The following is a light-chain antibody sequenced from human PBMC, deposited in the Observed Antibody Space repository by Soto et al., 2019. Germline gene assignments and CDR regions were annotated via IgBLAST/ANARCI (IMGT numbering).Light chain of an antibody. Sequence: QSPTSPSASVCDRGTITCRASHSIDFYLNWYQQKPGQAPKLLIYGASNLQSGVPSRFIGSGYGTDFSLTISSLQREDFATYYCQETYLKFGTFGRGTKVDTK. CDR3: QETYLKFGT. J-gene: IGKJ1*01. CDR1: HSIDFY. CDR2: GAS. V-gene: IGKV1-39*01.